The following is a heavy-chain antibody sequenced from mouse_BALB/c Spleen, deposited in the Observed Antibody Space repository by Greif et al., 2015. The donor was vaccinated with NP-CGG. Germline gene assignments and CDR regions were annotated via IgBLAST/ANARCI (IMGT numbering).Heavy chain of an antibody. D-gene: IGHD2-14*01. Sequence: QVQLQQSGAELVKPGASVKLSCKTSGYTFTSYWIQWVKQRPGQGLGWIGEIFPGTGTTYYNEKFKGKATLTIDTSSSTAYMQLSSLTSEDSAVYFCARGDRYGFDCWGQGTTLTVSS. CDR3: ARGDRYGFDC. J-gene: IGHJ2*01. CDR1: GYTFTSYW. CDR2: IFPGTGTT. V-gene: IGHV1S132*01.